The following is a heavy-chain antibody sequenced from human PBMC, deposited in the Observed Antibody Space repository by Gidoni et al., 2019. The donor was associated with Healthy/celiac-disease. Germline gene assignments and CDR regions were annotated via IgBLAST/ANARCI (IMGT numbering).Heavy chain of an antibody. CDR1: GFTFSGSA. J-gene: IGHJ3*02. CDR3: TTKYSSGWSAGAFDI. D-gene: IGHD6-19*01. V-gene: IGHV3-73*02. CDR2: IRSKANSYAT. Sequence: EVQLVESGEGLVQPGGSLKLSCAASGFTFSGSAMHWVRQASGKGLEWVGRIRSKANSYATAYAASVKGRFTISRDDSKNTAYLQMNSLKTEDTAVYYCTTKYSSGWSAGAFDIWGQGTMVTVSS.